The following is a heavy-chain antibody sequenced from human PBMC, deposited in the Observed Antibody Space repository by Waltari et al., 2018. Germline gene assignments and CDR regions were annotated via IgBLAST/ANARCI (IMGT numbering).Heavy chain of an antibody. CDR1: GGSISSHY. D-gene: IGHD3-16*02. V-gene: IGHV4-59*11. Sequence: QVQLQESGPGLVKPSETLSLTCTVSGGSISSHYWSWIRQPPGKGLEWIGYIYYSGSTNYNPSLKSRVTISVDTSKNQFSLKLSSVTAADTAVYYCAREGPDYDYIWGSYRHYGMDVWGQGTTVTVSS. CDR3: AREGPDYDYIWGSYRHYGMDV. CDR2: IYYSGST. J-gene: IGHJ6*02.